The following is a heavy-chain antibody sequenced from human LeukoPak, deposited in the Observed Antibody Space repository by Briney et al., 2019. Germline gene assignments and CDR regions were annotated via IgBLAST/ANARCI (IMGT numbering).Heavy chain of an antibody. V-gene: IGHV3-73*01. CDR2: IRSKANSYAT. CDR3: AKDDRWLQFCC. CDR1: GFTFSGSD. Sequence: GGSLKLSCAASGFTFSGSDMHWVRQASGKGLEWVGRIRSKANSYATAYAASVKGRFTISRDDSKNTAYLQMNSLRAEDTAVYYCAKDDRWLQFCCWGQGTLVTVSA. D-gene: IGHD5-24*01. J-gene: IGHJ4*02.